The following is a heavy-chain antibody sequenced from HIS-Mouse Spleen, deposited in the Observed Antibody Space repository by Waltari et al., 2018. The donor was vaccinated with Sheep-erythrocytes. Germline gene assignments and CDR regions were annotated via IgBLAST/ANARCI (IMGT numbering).Heavy chain of an antibody. D-gene: IGHD1-26*01. V-gene: IGHV1-69*04. CDR3: AQTGATTPHFDY. Sequence: QVQLVQSGAEVKKPGSSVKVSCKASGGTFSSYAISWVRQAPGQGLGWTGRIILILGIANYAQKFQGRVTITADKSTSTAYMELSSLRSEDTAVYYCAQTGATTPHFDYWGQGTLVTVSS. CDR1: GGTFSSYA. CDR2: IILILGIA. J-gene: IGHJ4*02.